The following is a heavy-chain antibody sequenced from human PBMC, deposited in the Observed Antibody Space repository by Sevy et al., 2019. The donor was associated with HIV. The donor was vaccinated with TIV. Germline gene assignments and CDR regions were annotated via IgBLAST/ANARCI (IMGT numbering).Heavy chain of an antibody. V-gene: IGHV3-48*03. Sequence: GGSLRLSCTASGFTFSSYEMNWVRQAPGKGLEWVSYISNSGSTIHYSDSVKGRFTMSRYNAKNSLYLLMNSLRADDTAVYYCARDLPPSATTVPHFDYWGRGTLVTVSS. J-gene: IGHJ4*01. CDR1: GFTFSSYE. CDR3: ARDLPPSATTVPHFDY. CDR2: ISNSGSTI. D-gene: IGHD4-17*01.